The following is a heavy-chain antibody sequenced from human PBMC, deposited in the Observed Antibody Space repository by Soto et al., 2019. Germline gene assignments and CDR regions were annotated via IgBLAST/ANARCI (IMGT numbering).Heavy chain of an antibody. V-gene: IGHV4-59*01. CDR1: GGSISSYY. D-gene: IGHD3-22*01. CDR2: IYYSGST. J-gene: IGHJ4*02. Sequence: SETLSLTCTVSGGSISSYYWSWIRQPPGKRLEWIGYIYYSGSTNYNPSLKSRVTISVDTSKNQFSLKLSSVTAADTAVYYCARGTLDSSGYYYSYYFDYWGQGTLVTVSS. CDR3: ARGTLDSSGYYYSYYFDY.